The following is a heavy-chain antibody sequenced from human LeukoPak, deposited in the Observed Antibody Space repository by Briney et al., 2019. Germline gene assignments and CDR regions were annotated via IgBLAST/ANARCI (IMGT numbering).Heavy chain of an antibody. V-gene: IGHV1-46*01. CDR2: INPSGGST. Sequence: GASVTVSSTASGYTFTNYYMHWVRQAPGQGLEWTGIINPSGGSTNYAQKFQSRVTMTRDTSTSTVYMELSSLRSEDTAVYYCAREHSGYDSWGQGTLLTVSS. D-gene: IGHD5-12*01. CDR3: AREHSGYDS. J-gene: IGHJ5*02. CDR1: GYTFTNYY.